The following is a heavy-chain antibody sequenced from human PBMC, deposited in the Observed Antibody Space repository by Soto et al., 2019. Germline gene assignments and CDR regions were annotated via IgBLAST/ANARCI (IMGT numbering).Heavy chain of an antibody. Sequence: QVQLQESGPGLVKPSETLSLTCTVSGGSISSYYWSWIRQPPGQGLEWIGYVYYSGSTNYKPSLKSPILITEDASNRQSSLKLRSVTAAASAVYSCARYPLDDYGDYGYMDVWGKGTTVTFAS. V-gene: IGHV4-59*08. D-gene: IGHD4-17*01. CDR3: ARYPLDDYGDYGYMDV. J-gene: IGHJ6*03. CDR2: VYYSGST. CDR1: GGSISSYY.